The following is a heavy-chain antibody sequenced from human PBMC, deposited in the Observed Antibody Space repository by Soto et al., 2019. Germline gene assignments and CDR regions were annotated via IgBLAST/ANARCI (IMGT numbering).Heavy chain of an antibody. CDR2: IFSIDEK. CDR3: ARMSTYDGYWYFDL. CDR1: GFSLSNARMG. Sequence: QVTLKESGPVLVKPTETLTLTCTVSGFSLSNARMGVSWIRQPPGKALEWLAHIFSIDEKTYSTSLKSRLTISKDTSKSQVVLTMTNMDPVDTATCYCARMSTYDGYWYFDLWGRGTLVTVSS. D-gene: IGHD3-16*01. V-gene: IGHV2-26*01. J-gene: IGHJ2*01.